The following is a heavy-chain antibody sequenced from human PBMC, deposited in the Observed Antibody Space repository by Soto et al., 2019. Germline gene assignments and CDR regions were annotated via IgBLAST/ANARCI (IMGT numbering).Heavy chain of an antibody. J-gene: IGHJ4*02. CDR1: DDSINSDKYY. CDR3: ARLEGLATISYFFDF. D-gene: IGHD3-9*01. V-gene: IGHV4-39*01. Sequence: QLQLQESGPGLVKPSETLSLTCSVSDDSINSDKYYWGWIRQPPGKGLEWIGSIYYRGNAYYNPSLQTRVTISLDKSQSQFPLKLNLVTAADSAVYFCARLEGLATISYFFDFWGPGALVTVSS. CDR2: IYYRGNA.